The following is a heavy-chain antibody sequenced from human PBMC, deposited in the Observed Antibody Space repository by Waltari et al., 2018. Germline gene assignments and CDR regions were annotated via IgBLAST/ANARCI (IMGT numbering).Heavy chain of an antibody. V-gene: IGHV3-43*01. CDR2: ISWDGGST. J-gene: IGHJ3*02. Sequence: EVQLVESGGVVVQPGGSLRLSCAASGFTFDDYTMHWVRQAPGKGLEWVSLISWDGGSTYYADSVKGRFTISRDNSKNSLYLQMNSLRTEDTALYYCAKDVYGYYDSSGPSIGDAFDIWGQGTMVTVSS. CDR3: AKDVYGYYDSSGPSIGDAFDI. D-gene: IGHD3-22*01. CDR1: GFTFDDYT.